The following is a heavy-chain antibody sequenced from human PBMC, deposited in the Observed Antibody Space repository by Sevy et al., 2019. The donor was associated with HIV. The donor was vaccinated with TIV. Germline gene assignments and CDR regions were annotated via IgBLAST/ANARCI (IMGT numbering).Heavy chain of an antibody. Sequence: SETLSLTCTVSGGSVRSGSYYWSWIRQPPGKGLEWIGYIYSSGSTISAPSLESRVSISVDTSKNQVSLKLASVTAADTAVYYCARSPDSTGYYPAFDIWGQGTMVTVSS. V-gene: IGHV4-61*01. CDR1: GGSVRSGSYY. J-gene: IGHJ3*02. D-gene: IGHD3-22*01. CDR2: IYSSGST. CDR3: ARSPDSTGYYPAFDI.